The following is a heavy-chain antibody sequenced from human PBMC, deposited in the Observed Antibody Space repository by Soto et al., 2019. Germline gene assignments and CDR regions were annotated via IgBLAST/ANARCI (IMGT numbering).Heavy chain of an antibody. CDR2: IYSGGST. CDR1: GFTVSSNY. CDR3: ARVTRKQQLVQVYYMDV. Sequence: GGSLRLSCAASGFTVSSNYMSWVRQAPGKGLEWVSVIYSGGSTYYADSVKGRFTISRDNSKNTLYLQMNSLRAEDTAVYYCARVTRKQQLVQVYYMDVWGKGTTVTVSS. J-gene: IGHJ6*03. D-gene: IGHD6-13*01. V-gene: IGHV3-66*01.